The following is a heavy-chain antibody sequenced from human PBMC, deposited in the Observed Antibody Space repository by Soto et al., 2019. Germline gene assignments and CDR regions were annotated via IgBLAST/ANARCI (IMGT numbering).Heavy chain of an antibody. D-gene: IGHD1-26*01. Sequence: QVQLVESGGGVVQPGRSLRLSCAASGFIFNNYAMNWVRQAPGKGLEWVALISYDGKNNYYTESVKGRFTISRDNSKSALYLQMNSLRAEDTAVYYCAKYDSRRLKEWELLLVYWGQGTLVTVSS. J-gene: IGHJ4*02. CDR3: AKYDSRRLKEWELLLVY. V-gene: IGHV3-30-3*02. CDR2: ISYDGKNN. CDR1: GFIFNNYA.